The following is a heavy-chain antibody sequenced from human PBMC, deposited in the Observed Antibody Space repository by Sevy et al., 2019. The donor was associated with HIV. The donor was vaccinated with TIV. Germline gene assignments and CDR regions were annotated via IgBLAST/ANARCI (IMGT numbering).Heavy chain of an antibody. Sequence: SETLSLTCTVSGDSIRSGSYYWSWFRQPAGKGLEWIGRIYTSGSPKYNPSLESRVTISADTSKNQFSLELSSVTAADTAIYYCARDKWFLNDAFDVWGQGTMVTVSS. V-gene: IGHV4-61*02. CDR1: GDSIRSGSYY. CDR3: ARDKWFLNDAFDV. CDR2: IYTSGSP. J-gene: IGHJ3*01. D-gene: IGHD3-10*01.